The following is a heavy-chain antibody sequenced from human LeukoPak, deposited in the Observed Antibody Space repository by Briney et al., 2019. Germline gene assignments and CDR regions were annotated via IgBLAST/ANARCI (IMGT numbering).Heavy chain of an antibody. J-gene: IGHJ6*04. CDR3: GRDKGSGTVLV. V-gene: IGHV4-61*02. CDR1: GASISTSGYF. D-gene: IGHD3-10*01. Sequence: PSETLSLTCTVSGASISTSGYFWSWIRQPAGKGLEWIGRIYTSGSTNYNPSLKSRVTLSVDTPKNQFSLKLSSVTAADTAVYYCGRDKGSGTVLVWGKGTRSPSPQ. CDR2: IYTSGST.